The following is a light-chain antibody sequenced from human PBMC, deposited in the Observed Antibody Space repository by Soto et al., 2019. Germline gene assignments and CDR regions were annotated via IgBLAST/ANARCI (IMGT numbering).Light chain of an antibody. Sequence: FQMTQSPSSLSASVGDRVTITCRASQGITNYLAWYQQKPGKVPKLLIYGASTLQSGVTSRFSGSGSGTDFTLTISNLQPEDVATYYCQKHNGAPFTFGPGTKVDIK. V-gene: IGKV1-27*01. CDR2: GAS. CDR1: QGITNY. CDR3: QKHNGAPFT. J-gene: IGKJ3*01.